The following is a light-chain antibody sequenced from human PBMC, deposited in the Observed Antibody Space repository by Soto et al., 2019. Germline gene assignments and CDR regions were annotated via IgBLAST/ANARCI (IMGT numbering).Light chain of an antibody. V-gene: IGLV2-23*01. Sequence: QSALTQPASVSASPGQSITISCTGTSSDVGTYNLVSWYQHHPGKAPKFMIYEDTKRPSGVSYRFSGSKSGNTASLTISGLRAEDEADYYCSSFASNRTVLFGGGTKLTVL. CDR1: SSDVGTYNL. J-gene: IGLJ2*01. CDR3: SSFASNRTVL. CDR2: EDT.